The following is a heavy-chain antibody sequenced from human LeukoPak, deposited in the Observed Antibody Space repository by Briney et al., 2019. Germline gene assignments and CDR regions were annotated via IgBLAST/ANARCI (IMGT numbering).Heavy chain of an antibody. J-gene: IGHJ4*02. V-gene: IGHV4-34*01. Sequence: PSETLSLTCAVYGGSFSGYYWSWIRQPPGKGLEWIGEINHSGSTNYYPSLKSRVTISVDTSKNQFSLKLSSVTAADTAVYYCARGGYDFWSGYYTGMIDYWGQGTLVTVSS. D-gene: IGHD3-3*01. CDR2: INHSGST. CDR3: ARGGYDFWSGYYTGMIDY. CDR1: GGSFSGYY.